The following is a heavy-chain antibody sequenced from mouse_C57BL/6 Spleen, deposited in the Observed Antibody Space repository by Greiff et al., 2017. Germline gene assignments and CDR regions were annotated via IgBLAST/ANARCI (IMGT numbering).Heavy chain of an antibody. Sequence: VQLQQPGAELVKPGASVKVSCKASGYTFTGYWMHWVKQRPGQGLEWIGRIHPSDGDTNYNQKFKGKATLTVDKSSSTAYMQLSRRTSKDSAVDYCARYGYNAYFDYWGQGTTLTVSS. J-gene: IGHJ2*01. CDR2: IHPSDGDT. D-gene: IGHD2-2*01. CDR1: GYTFTGYW. V-gene: IGHV1-74*01. CDR3: ARYGYNAYFDY.